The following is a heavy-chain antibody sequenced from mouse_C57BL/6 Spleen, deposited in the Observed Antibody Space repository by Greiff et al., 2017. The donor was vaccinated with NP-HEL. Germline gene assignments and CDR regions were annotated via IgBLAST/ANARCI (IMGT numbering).Heavy chain of an antibody. CDR1: GYAFSSYW. J-gene: IGHJ3*01. V-gene: IGHV1-80*01. CDR3: ARSTENWVFAY. Sequence: VKLVESGAELVKPGASVKISCKASGYAFSSYWMNWVKQRPGKGLEWIGQIYPGDGDTNYNGKFKGKAKLTADKSSSTAYMQLSSLTSEDSAVYFCARSTENWVFAYWGQGTLVTVSA. CDR2: IYPGDGDT. D-gene: IGHD4-1*01.